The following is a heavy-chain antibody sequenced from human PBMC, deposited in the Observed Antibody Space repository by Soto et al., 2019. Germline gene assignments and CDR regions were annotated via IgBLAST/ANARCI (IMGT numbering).Heavy chain of an antibody. CDR2: ISYDGSNK. CDR1: GFTFSSYA. V-gene: IGHV3-30-3*01. D-gene: IGHD2-15*01. J-gene: IGHJ6*02. CDR3: ARELVEEHYYYGMDV. Sequence: QVQLVESGGGVVQPGRSLRLSCAASGFTFSSYAMHWVRQAPGKGLEWVAVISYDGSNKYYADSVKGRFTISRDNSKNTLYLQMNSRRAEDTAVYYCARELVEEHYYYGMDVWGQGTTVTVSS.